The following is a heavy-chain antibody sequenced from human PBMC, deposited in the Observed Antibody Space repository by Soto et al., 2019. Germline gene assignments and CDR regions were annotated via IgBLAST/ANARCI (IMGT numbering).Heavy chain of an antibody. CDR1: GGTFSSYA. CDR3: ARELRSAVPAAIYYYGMDG. J-gene: IGHJ6*01. V-gene: IGHV1-69*13. CDR2: NIPIFGPA. Sequence: SVKVSCKSSGGTFSSYAISWVRQATGQGLEWMGRNIPIFGPANYAQKFQGRVTITAEESTSTAYMELSSLRSEDTDVYYCARELRSAVPAAIYYYGMDGWGQGTTVTVSS. D-gene: IGHD2-2*02.